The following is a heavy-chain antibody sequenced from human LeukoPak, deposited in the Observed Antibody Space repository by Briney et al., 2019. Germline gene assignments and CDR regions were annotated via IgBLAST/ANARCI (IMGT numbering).Heavy chain of an antibody. CDR3: ARAAYYYDSSGYYGDAFDI. V-gene: IGHV4-59*11. CDR2: IYYSGST. J-gene: IGHJ3*02. Sequence: PSETLSLTCTVSGGSISSHYWSWIRQPPGKGLEWIGYIYYSGSTNYNPSLESRVTISVDTSKNQFSLKLSSVTAADTAVYYCARAAYYYDSSGYYGDAFDIWGQGTMVTVSS. D-gene: IGHD3-22*01. CDR1: GGSISSHY.